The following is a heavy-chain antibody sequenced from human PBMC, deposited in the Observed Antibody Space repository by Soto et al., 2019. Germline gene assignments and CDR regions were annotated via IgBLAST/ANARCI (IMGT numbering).Heavy chain of an antibody. D-gene: IGHD6-13*01. V-gene: IGHV3-21*01. CDR3: ANGGVSSSWNGNY. Sequence: EVQLVESGGGLVKPGGSLRLSCAASGFTFSSYSMNWVRQAPGKGLEWVSSISSSSSYIYYADSVKGRFTISRDNAKNSLYLQMNSLRAEDTAVYYCANGGVSSSWNGNYWGQGTLVTVSS. CDR2: ISSSSSYI. J-gene: IGHJ4*02. CDR1: GFTFSSYS.